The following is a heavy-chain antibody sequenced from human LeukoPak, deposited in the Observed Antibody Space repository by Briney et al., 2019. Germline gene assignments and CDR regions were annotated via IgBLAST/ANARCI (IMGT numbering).Heavy chain of an antibody. CDR1: GYTFTNYY. D-gene: IGHD4-11*01. Sequence: ASVKVSCKASGYTFTNYYIHWVRHAPGQGLEWMGWINPNSGGTNYAQKFQGRVTMTRDTSISTAYMELSRLTSDDTAVYYCAKDAIVRDYSNSDYWGQGTLVTVSS. J-gene: IGHJ4*02. CDR2: INPNSGGT. CDR3: AKDAIVRDYSNSDY. V-gene: IGHV1-2*02.